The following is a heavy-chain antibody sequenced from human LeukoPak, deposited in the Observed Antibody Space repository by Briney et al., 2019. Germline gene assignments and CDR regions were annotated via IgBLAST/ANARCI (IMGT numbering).Heavy chain of an antibody. Sequence: PGGSLRLSCSASGFTFSSYAMHWVRQAPGKGLEYVSAISSNGGSTYYADSVKGRLTISRDNSKNTLYLQMSSLRAEDTAVYYCVKAPIVCSSTSCCGVFDYWGQGTLVTVSS. CDR2: ISSNGGST. CDR1: GFTFSSYA. V-gene: IGHV3-64D*06. D-gene: IGHD2-2*01. J-gene: IGHJ4*02. CDR3: VKAPIVCSSTSCCGVFDY.